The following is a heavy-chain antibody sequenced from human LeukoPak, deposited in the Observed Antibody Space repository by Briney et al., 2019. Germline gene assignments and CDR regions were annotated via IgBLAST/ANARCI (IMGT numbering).Heavy chain of an antibody. V-gene: IGHV3-23*01. J-gene: IGHJ4*02. CDR2: ISGSAGRT. Sequence: GGSLRLSCAASGYTFSSYAMTWVRQAPGKGLEWVSTISGSAGRTYYADSVKGRFTISRDNFKNTLYLQLNSLRAEDTAVYYCAKDSLGSEIPLFDYWGQGTLVTVSS. D-gene: IGHD3-10*01. CDR3: AKDSLGSEIPLFDY. CDR1: GYTFSSYA.